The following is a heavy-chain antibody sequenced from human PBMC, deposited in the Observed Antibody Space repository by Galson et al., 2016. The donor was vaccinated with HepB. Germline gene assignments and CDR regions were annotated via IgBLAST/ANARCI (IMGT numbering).Heavy chain of an antibody. Sequence: SETLSLTCNVSGGSISGYCWSWVRQPPGKGLEWIASMYYSGSSYYNPALKSRVTMSLDTSKNQFSLKLTSVTAADTAVYYCVRRSDRGGSGSYSYPFDPWGQGTLVTVSS. CDR3: VRRSDRGGSGSYSYPFDP. CDR1: GGSISGYC. V-gene: IGHV4-59*01. CDR2: MYYSGSS. D-gene: IGHD3-10*01. J-gene: IGHJ5*02.